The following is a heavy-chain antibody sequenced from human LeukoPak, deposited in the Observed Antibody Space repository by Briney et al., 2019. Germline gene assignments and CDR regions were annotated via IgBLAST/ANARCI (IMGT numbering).Heavy chain of an antibody. Sequence: GASVKVSCKASGYTFTSYGISWERQAPGQGLEWMGWISAYNGNTNYAQKLQGRVTMTTDTSTSTAYMELRSLRSDDTAVYYCARSWNHRYYYYYGMDVWGQGTTVTVSS. CDR1: GYTFTSYG. CDR3: ARSWNHRYYYYYGMDV. J-gene: IGHJ6*02. D-gene: IGHD1-14*01. CDR2: ISAYNGNT. V-gene: IGHV1-18*01.